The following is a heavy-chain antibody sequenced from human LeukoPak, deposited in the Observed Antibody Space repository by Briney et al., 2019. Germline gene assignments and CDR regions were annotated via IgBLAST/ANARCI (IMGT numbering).Heavy chain of an antibody. CDR1: GFTFSSYG. V-gene: IGHV3-23*01. J-gene: IGHJ4*02. CDR3: ARLTHYYDSSGPDGY. CDR2: ISGSGGGT. D-gene: IGHD3-22*01. Sequence: GGSLRLSCAASGFTFSSYGMSWVRQAPGKGLEWVSAISGSGGGTYYADSVKGRFTVSRDNSKNTLDLQMNGLRAEDTAVYYCARLTHYYDSSGPDGYWGQGTLVTVSS.